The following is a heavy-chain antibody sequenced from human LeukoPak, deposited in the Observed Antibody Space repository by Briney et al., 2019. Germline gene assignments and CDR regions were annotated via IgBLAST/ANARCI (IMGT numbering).Heavy chain of an antibody. CDR2: IIPIFGTA. V-gene: IGHV1-69*05. CDR3: ARGLRSISPRNWFDP. J-gene: IGHJ5*02. Sequence: ASVKVSCKASGGTFSSYAISWVRQAPGQGLEWMGGIIPIFGTANYAQKFQGRVTITTDESTSTAYMELSSLRSEDTAVYYCARGLRSISPRNWFDPWGQGTLVTVSS. D-gene: IGHD2-21*01. CDR1: GGTFSSYA.